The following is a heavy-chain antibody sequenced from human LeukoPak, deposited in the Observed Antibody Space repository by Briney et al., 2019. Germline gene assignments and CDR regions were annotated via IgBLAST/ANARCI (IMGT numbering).Heavy chain of an antibody. V-gene: IGHV4-31*03. CDR1: GGSISSGGYY. CDR2: IYYSGST. CDR3: ARDRSTPNWFDP. J-gene: IGHJ5*02. Sequence: SETLSLTSTVSGGSISSGGYYWSWIRQHPGKGLEWIGYIYYSGSTYYNPSLKSRVTISVDTSKNQFSLKLSSVTAADTAVYYCARDRSTPNWFDPWGQGTLVTVSS.